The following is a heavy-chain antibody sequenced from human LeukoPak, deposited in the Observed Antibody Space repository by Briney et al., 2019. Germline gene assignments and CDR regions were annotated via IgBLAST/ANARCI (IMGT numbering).Heavy chain of an antibody. CDR2: IYYSGST. Sequence: SETLSLTCTVSGGSISSSSYYWGWIRQPPGKGLEWIGSIYYSGSTYYNPSLKSRVTISVDTSKNQFSLKLSSVTAADTAAYYRARDKATYYDYGMDVWGQGTTVTVSS. V-gene: IGHV4-39*07. J-gene: IGHJ6*02. CDR1: GGSISSSSYY. CDR3: ARDKATYYDYGMDV. D-gene: IGHD3-3*01.